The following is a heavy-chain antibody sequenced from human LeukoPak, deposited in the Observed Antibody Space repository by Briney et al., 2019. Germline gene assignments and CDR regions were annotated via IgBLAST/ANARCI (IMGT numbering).Heavy chain of an antibody. Sequence: KPGGSLRLSCAAYGFTFSSYNMNWVRQAPGKGLEWVSSISSGSTYIYYADSVKGRFTISRDNTKNSLYLQMNSLRAEDTAVYYCAREGVDVFDIWGQGTMVTVSS. CDR2: ISSGSTYI. CDR3: AREGVDVFDI. J-gene: IGHJ3*02. V-gene: IGHV3-21*01. CDR1: GFTFSSYN. D-gene: IGHD3-10*01.